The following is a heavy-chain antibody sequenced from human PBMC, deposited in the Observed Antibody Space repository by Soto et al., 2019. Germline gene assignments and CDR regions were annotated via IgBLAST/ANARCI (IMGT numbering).Heavy chain of an antibody. CDR1: GGSISSSSYY. CDR2: IYYSGST. J-gene: IGHJ5*02. Sequence: PSETLSLTCTVSGGSISSSSYYWGWIRQPPGKGLEWIGCIYYSGSTYYNPSLKSRVTISVDTSKNQFSLKLSSVTAADTAVYYCARPMGYYDFWSGYHPNWFDPWGQGTLVTVSS. V-gene: IGHV4-39*01. CDR3: ARPMGYYDFWSGYHPNWFDP. D-gene: IGHD3-3*01.